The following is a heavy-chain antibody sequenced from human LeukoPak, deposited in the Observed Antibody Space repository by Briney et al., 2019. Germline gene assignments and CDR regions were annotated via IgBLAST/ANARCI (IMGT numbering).Heavy chain of an antibody. CDR2: IYYSGST. CDR3: ARGAKRTHYGDYVVGWFDP. J-gene: IGHJ5*02. Sequence: SETLSLTCTVSGGSISSYYWSWIRRPPGKGLEWIGYIYYSGSTNYNPSLKSRVTISVDTSKNQFSLKLSSVTAADTAVYYCARGAKRTHYGDYVVGWFDPWGQGTLVTVSS. V-gene: IGHV4-59*01. D-gene: IGHD4-17*01. CDR1: GGSISSYY.